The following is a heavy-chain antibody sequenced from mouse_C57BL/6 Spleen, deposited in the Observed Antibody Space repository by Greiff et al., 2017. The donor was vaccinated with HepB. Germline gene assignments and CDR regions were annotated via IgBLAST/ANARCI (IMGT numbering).Heavy chain of an antibody. CDR2: INPNNGGT. V-gene: IGHV1-18*01. CDR1: GYTFTDYS. Sequence: VQLQQSGPELVKPGASVKIPCKASGYTFTDYSMDWVKQSHGKSLEWIGDINPNNGGTIYNQKFKGKATLTVDKSSSTAYMELRSLTSEDTAVYYCARVRDYYGSSYAMDYWGQGTSVTVSS. J-gene: IGHJ4*01. CDR3: ARVRDYYGSSYAMDY. D-gene: IGHD1-1*01.